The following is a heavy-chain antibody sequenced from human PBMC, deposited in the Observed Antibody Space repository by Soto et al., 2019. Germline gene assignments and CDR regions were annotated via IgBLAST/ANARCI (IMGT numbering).Heavy chain of an antibody. V-gene: IGHV4-30-4*01. CDR2: IYNGGST. CDR1: GDSVSSVGFH. CDR3: ARAPVGLDTISYFDY. Sequence: SETLSLTCTVSGDSVSSVGFHWAWLRRPPGKGLEWIGYIYNGGSTYYRPSLESRMHMSLDATRNRYSLRLTSVTAADTAVYFCARAPVGLDTISYFDYWGQGKLVTVSS. J-gene: IGHJ4*02. D-gene: IGHD3-3*01.